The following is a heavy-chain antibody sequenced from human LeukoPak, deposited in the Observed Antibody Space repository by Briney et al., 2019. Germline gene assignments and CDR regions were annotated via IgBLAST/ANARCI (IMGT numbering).Heavy chain of an antibody. J-gene: IGHJ4*02. CDR1: GYTFTGCY. CDR3: ARVGGSGSIIGY. D-gene: IGHD3-10*01. Sequence: ASVKVSCKASGYTFTGCYMHWVRQAPAQGLGWMGWINPNSGGTNYAQKFQGRVRITADKSTSTAYMELSSLRSEDTAVYYCARVGGSGSIIGYWGQGTLVTVSS. CDR2: INPNSGGT. V-gene: IGHV1-2*02.